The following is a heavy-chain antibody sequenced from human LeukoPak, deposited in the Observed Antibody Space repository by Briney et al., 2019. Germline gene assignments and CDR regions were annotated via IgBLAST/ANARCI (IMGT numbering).Heavy chain of an antibody. CDR3: ARGAYCGGDCPPGY. CDR2: IYYSGST. J-gene: IGHJ4*02. V-gene: IGHV4-39*07. D-gene: IGHD2-21*02. Sequence: PSETLSLTCTVSGGSISSSSYYWGWIRQPPGKGLEWIGSIYYSGSTYYNPSLKSRVTISVDTSKNQFSLKLSSVTAADTAVYYCARGAYCGGDCPPGYWGRGTLVTVSS. CDR1: GGSISSSSYY.